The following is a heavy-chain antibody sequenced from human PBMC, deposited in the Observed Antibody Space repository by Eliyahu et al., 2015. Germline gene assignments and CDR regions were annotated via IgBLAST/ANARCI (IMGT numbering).Heavy chain of an antibody. CDR1: GFXFXSYS. J-gene: IGHJ3*02. D-gene: IGHD2-8*01. CDR3: ARRYCTNGVCTDAFDI. V-gene: IGHV3-21*01. Sequence: EVQLVESGGGLVKPGGSLRLSCAASGFXFXSYSMNWARQAPGKGLEWVSSISSSSSYIYYADSVKGRFTISRDNAKNSLYLQMNSLRAEDTAVYYCARRYCTNGVCTDAFDIWGQGTMVTVSS. CDR2: ISSSSSYI.